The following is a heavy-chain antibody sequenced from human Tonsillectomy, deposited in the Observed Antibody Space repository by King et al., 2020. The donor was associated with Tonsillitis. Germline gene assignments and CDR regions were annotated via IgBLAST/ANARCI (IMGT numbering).Heavy chain of an antibody. Sequence: VQLVESGGGLVKPGGSLRLSCAASGFTFTSYNMNWVRQAPGKGLEGVSSISSSSSYIYYADSVKGRFTISRDNAKTSLYLQMSSLRAEDSAMYYCARDFGYSDYVDNYNGMDVWGQGTTVTVTS. CDR2: ISSSSSYI. CDR3: ARDFGYSDYVDNYNGMDV. J-gene: IGHJ6*02. D-gene: IGHD4-11*01. V-gene: IGHV3-21*01. CDR1: GFTFTSYN.